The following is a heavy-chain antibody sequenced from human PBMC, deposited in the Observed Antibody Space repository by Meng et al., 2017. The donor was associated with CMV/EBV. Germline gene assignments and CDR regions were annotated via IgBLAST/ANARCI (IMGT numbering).Heavy chain of an antibody. V-gene: IGHV4-39*07. J-gene: IGHJ5*02. CDR3: VRDGPVTMIVVGNWFDP. CDR1: GGSISSSSYY. Sequence: SETLSLTCTVSGGSISSSSYYWGWIRQPPGKGLEWIGSIYYSGSTYYNPSLKSRVTISVDTSKNQFSLKLSSVTAADTAVYYCVRDGPVTMIVVGNWFDPWGQGTLVTVSS. CDR2: IYYSGST. D-gene: IGHD3-22*01.